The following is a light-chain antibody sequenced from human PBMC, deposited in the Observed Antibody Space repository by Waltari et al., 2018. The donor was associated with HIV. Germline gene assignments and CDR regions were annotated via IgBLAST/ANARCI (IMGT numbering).Light chain of an antibody. Sequence: QSALPQPPSASGSPGQSATLSCTGSRSHIGGYDFFSRFQQHPGKAPKLVIYEVYKRPSGVPDRFSGSKSGNTASLTVSGLQAEDEAYYHCSSYAGNYNLVFGGGTKLTVL. J-gene: IGLJ3*02. CDR1: RSHIGGYDF. CDR2: EVY. CDR3: SSYAGNYNLV. V-gene: IGLV2-8*01.